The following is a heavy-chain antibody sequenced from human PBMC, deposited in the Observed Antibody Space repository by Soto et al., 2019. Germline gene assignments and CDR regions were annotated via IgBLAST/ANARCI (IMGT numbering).Heavy chain of an antibody. V-gene: IGHV1-18*01. CDR1: GYTFSTYG. J-gene: IGHJ3*01. D-gene: IGHD2-2*02. Sequence: QVQLVQSGAEMKKPGASVKVSCKASGYTFSTYGITWVRHAPGQGLDWMGWINPFKGDTNSAARFQDRVTMTTDTSTRTAYMELRSLRSDDTAVYYCARVKVPAAILGAFDLWGQGTLVTVSS. CDR2: INPFKGDT. CDR3: ARVKVPAAILGAFDL.